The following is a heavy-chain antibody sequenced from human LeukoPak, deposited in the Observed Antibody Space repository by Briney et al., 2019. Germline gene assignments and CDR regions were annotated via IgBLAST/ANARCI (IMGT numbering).Heavy chain of an antibody. CDR1: GGSISSSSYF. Sequence: SQTLSLTCTVSGGSISSSSYFWGWIRQPPGKGLEWIGSIYYSGSTYYNPSLKSRVTISVDTSKNQFSLKLSSVTAADTAVYYCASPGYSYGISFDYWGQGTLVTVSS. J-gene: IGHJ4*02. D-gene: IGHD5-18*01. CDR3: ASPGYSYGISFDY. CDR2: IYYSGST. V-gene: IGHV4-39*01.